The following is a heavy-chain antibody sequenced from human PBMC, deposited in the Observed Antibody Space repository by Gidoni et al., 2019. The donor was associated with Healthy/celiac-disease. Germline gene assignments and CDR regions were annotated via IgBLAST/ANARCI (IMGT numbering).Heavy chain of an antibody. D-gene: IGHD2-15*01. J-gene: IGHJ4*02. CDR2: ISRSSSYI. CDR1: GVTFRSYS. CDR3: ARGTPGARY. Sequence: EVQLFESGGGLVKPGGSRRLAWAASGVTFRSYSMNWVRQAPGKGLEWVSSISRSSSYIYYAYSVKGRFTISRDNAKNSLYLQVNSLGAEDTAVYYCARGTPGARYWGQGTLVTVSS. V-gene: IGHV3-21*01.